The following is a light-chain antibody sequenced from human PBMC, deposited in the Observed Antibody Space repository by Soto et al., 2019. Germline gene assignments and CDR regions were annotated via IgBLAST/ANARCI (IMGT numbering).Light chain of an antibody. J-gene: IGKJ1*01. V-gene: IGKV3-20*01. CDR1: QSVSTSS. CDR3: QQYGSSPRT. Sequence: EIVLTQSPGTLSLSPGARATLSCRASQSVSTSSLAWYQQKGGQAPRLLIHGASSRATGIPDRFSGSGSGTDFTLPISRLEPEDFAVYYCQQYGSSPRTFGQGTKVE. CDR2: GAS.